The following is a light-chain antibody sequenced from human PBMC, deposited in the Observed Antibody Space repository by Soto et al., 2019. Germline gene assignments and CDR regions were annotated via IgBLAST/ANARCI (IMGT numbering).Light chain of an antibody. CDR3: SSYTSSSTLGV. CDR2: EVS. V-gene: IGLV2-14*01. J-gene: IGLJ1*01. CDR1: SSDVGGYNY. Sequence: QSALTQPASVSGSPGQSITITCTGTSSDVGGYNYVSWHQQHPGKAPKVMIYEVSNRPSGVSNRFSGSKSGNTASLTISGLQAEDGADYYCSSYTSSSTLGVFGTGTKLTVL.